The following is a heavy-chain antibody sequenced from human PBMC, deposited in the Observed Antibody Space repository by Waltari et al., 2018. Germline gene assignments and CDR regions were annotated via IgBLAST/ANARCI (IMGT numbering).Heavy chain of an antibody. J-gene: IGHJ4*02. D-gene: IGHD2-15*01. Sequence: QVQLQESGPGLVKPSETLSLTCTVSGGSISSHYWSWIRQPPGKGLEWIGYIYYSGSTNYNPSLKSRGTISVETSKNQFSLKLSSVTAADTAVYYCARAMVAAIGGFDYWGQGTLVTVSS. CDR3: ARAMVAAIGGFDY. CDR1: GGSISSHY. V-gene: IGHV4-59*11. CDR2: IYYSGST.